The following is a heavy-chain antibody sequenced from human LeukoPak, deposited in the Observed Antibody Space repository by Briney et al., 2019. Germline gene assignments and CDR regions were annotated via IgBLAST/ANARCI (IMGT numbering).Heavy chain of an antibody. J-gene: IGHJ4*02. CDR2: IYPGDSDT. CDR3: ARRERGDSHENYFDY. V-gene: IGHV5-51*01. D-gene: IGHD2-21*01. Sequence: GESLKISCKGSGYSFTSYWIGWVRQMPGKGLEWMGIIYPGDSDTRYSPSFQGQVTISADESISAAYLQWSSLKASDTAMYYCARRERGDSHENYFDYWGQGTLVTVSS. CDR1: GYSFTSYW.